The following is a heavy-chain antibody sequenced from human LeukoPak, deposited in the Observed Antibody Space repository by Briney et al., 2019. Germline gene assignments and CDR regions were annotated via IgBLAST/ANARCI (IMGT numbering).Heavy chain of an antibody. V-gene: IGHV4-39*07. J-gene: IGHJ6*03. CDR2: VYYSGNT. Sequence: SETLSLTCTVSGGSITSSSYYWGWIRQPPGKGLEWIGSVYYSGNTYYNSSLKSRVTISVDTSKNQFSLKLSSVTAADTAVYYCARVQDGGNTPPGYYYMDVWGKGTTVTVSS. CDR3: ARVQDGGNTPPGYYYMDV. CDR1: GGSITSSSYY. D-gene: IGHD4-23*01.